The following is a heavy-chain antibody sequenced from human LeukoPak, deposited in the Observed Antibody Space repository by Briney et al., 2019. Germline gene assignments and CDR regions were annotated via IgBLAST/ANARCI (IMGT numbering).Heavy chain of an antibody. V-gene: IGHV1-2*02. CDR3: ARGEAAVADAFDI. CDR2: INPDSSGT. CDR1: GYTFSSYG. Sequence: GASLKLSCTASGYTFSSYGMHWVRQAPGQGLEWAGVINPDSSGTNYAHHFQVRFTITRDNSISTAYVTLSRLRSDDSAVYYCARGEAAVADAFDIWGQGTMVTVSS. D-gene: IGHD3-16*01. J-gene: IGHJ3*02.